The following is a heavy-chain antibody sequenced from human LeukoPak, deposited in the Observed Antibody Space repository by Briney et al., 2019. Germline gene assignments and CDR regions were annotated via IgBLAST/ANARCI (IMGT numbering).Heavy chain of an antibody. CDR2: ISGSGGST. D-gene: IGHD6-13*01. CDR3: AKDRLGIAAAGIFDY. CDR1: GFTFSDHW. V-gene: IGHV3-23*01. Sequence: PGGSLRLSCAASGFTFSDHWMAWVRQAPGKGLEWVSAISGSGGSTYYADSVKGRFTISRDNSKNTLYLQMNSLRAEDTAVYYCAKDRLGIAAAGIFDYWGQGTLVTVSS. J-gene: IGHJ4*02.